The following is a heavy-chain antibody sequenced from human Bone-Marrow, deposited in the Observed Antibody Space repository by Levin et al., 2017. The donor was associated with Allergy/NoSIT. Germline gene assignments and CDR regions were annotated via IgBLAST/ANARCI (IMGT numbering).Heavy chain of an antibody. D-gene: IGHD3-9*01. V-gene: IGHV3-48*03. J-gene: IGHJ4*02. Sequence: GESLKISCAASGFTFSRYEMNWVRQAPGKGLEWVSYISCICSTMYYADSAKGRFTISRDNAKNSLYLQMNSLRAQDTAGYYCAREEVFYDMLSGYQTQAQGYDYWGRGTLVTVSS. CDR3: AREEVFYDMLSGYQTQAQGYDY. CDR1: GFTFSRYE. CDR2: ISCICSTM.